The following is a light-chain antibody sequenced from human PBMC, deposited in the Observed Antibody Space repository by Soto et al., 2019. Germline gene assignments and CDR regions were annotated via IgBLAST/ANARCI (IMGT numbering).Light chain of an antibody. CDR1: QGISHY. CDR2: GAY. J-gene: IGKJ2*01. CDR3: QQPPHT. Sequence: DIQMTQSPSTMSASVGDRVTITCRASQGISHYLAWFQQRPGKVPKRLIYGAYTLESGVPSRFSGSGSGTEFTLTISSLQPEDFATYYCQQPPHTFGPGTKVEIK. V-gene: IGKV1-17*03.